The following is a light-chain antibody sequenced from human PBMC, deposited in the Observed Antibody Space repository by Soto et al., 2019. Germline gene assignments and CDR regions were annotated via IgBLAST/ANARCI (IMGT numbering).Light chain of an antibody. J-gene: IGKJ3*01. Sequence: DIQMTQSPSSLSASVGDSVTITCRASQSISNYVNWYQQKPGKAPKLLVYAASSLQSGVPSRFSGSGSVTDFTLTISSLQPEDFATYYWQQSYSTPFTFGPGTKVDI. CDR3: QQSYSTPFT. CDR1: QSISNY. V-gene: IGKV1-39*01. CDR2: AAS.